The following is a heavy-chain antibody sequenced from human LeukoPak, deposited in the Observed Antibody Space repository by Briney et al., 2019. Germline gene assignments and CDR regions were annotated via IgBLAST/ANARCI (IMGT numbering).Heavy chain of an antibody. CDR1: GGSISSYY. D-gene: IGHD3-16*01. Sequence: SETLSLTCTVSGGSISSYYWSWIRQPPGKGLEWIGYISNSGSTSYNPSLKSRVTISVDASKNQVSLKLTSETAADTAVYYCARPWGTSPSDWGQGTLVTVSS. CDR3: ARPWGTSPSD. V-gene: IGHV4-59*01. CDR2: ISNSGST. J-gene: IGHJ4*02.